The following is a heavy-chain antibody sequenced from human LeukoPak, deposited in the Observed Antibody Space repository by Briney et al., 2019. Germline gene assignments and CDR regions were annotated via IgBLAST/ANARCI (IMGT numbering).Heavy chain of an antibody. CDR2: IIPIFGTA. Sequence: SVKVSCKASRGTFSSYAISWVRQAPGPGLEWMGGIIPIFGTANYVQKFQGRVTINSDKSTSTAYMELSSLRSEDTAVYYCARDNIYASYCYYWGQGTLVTVSS. CDR3: ARDNIYASYCYY. CDR1: RGTFSSYA. V-gene: IGHV1-69*06. D-gene: IGHD5/OR15-5a*01. J-gene: IGHJ4*02.